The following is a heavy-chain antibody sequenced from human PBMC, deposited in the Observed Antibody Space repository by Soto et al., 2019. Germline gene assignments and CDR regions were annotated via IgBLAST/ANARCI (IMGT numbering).Heavy chain of an antibody. V-gene: IGHV1-18*01. D-gene: IGHD2-15*01. CDR2: ISAYNGNT. CDR3: ARAHRGGTDAFDI. CDR1: GYTFTSFG. Sequence: QVQLVQSGAEVKKPGASVKVSCKASGYTFTSFGISWVRQAPGQGLEWMGWISAYNGNTNYAENLQGRVTMTTDTSTSTADMELRSLRSDDTAVYYCARAHRGGTDAFDIWGQGTMVTVSS. J-gene: IGHJ3*02.